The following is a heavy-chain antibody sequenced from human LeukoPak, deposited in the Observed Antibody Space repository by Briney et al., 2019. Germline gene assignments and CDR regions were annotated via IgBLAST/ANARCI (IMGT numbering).Heavy chain of an antibody. CDR1: GYTFTSYY. V-gene: IGHV1-46*01. J-gene: IGHJ4*02. Sequence: ASVKVSCTASGYTFTSYYMHWVRQAPGQGLEWMGIINPSGGSTSYAQKFQGRVTMTRDTSTSTVYMELSSLRSEDTAVYYCARGGGAAVAGFAHDYWGQGTLVTVSS. CDR2: INPSGGST. D-gene: IGHD6-19*01. CDR3: ARGGGAAVAGFAHDY.